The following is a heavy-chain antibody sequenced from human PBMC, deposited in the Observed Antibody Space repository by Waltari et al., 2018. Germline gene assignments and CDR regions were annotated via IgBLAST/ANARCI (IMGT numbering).Heavy chain of an antibody. CDR1: GMPLSHYW. V-gene: IGHV3-7*01. D-gene: IGHD4-17*01. Sequence: EVQLVESGGGSVQPGGSLRRSWAGSGMPLSHYWVNWVRQGPGKGLEWVANIKQDGSEKNYVDSVEGRFSISRDNAQNSLYLQMNSLRAEDRAIYYCVTGLTTVTAKDYFDHWGQGALVTVSS. J-gene: IGHJ4*02. CDR2: IKQDGSEK. CDR3: VTGLTTVTAKDYFDH.